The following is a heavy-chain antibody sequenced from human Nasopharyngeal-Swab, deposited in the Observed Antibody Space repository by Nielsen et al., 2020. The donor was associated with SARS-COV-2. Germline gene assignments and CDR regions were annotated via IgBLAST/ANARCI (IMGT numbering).Heavy chain of an antibody. V-gene: IGHV3-53*01. CDR1: GFTVSSNY. J-gene: IGHJ4*02. CDR2: IYSGGST. Sequence: GESLKISCAASGFTVSSNYMSWVRQAPGKGLEWVSVIYSGGSTYYADSMKGRFTISRDNSKNTLYLQMNSLRAEDTAVYYCAKDLQGYSGSYFNWGQGTLVTVSS. CDR3: AKDLQGYSGSYFN. D-gene: IGHD1-26*01.